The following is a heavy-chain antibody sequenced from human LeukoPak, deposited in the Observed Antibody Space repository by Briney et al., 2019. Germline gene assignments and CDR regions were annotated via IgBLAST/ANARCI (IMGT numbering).Heavy chain of an antibody. V-gene: IGHV3-30*02. CDR3: ARIVVVPAAIRAGDAFDI. CDR1: GFTFSSYG. J-gene: IGHJ3*02. D-gene: IGHD2-2*01. Sequence: PGGSLRLSCAASGFTFSSYGMHWVRQAPGRGLEWVAFIRYDGSNKYYADSVKGRFTISRDNAKNSLYLQMNSLRAEDTAVYYCARIVVVPAAIRAGDAFDIWGQGTMVTVSS. CDR2: IRYDGSNK.